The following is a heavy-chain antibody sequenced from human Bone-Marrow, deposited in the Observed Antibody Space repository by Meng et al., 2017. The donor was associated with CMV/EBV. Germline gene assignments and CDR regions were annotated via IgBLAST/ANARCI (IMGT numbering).Heavy chain of an antibody. Sequence: ASVKVSCKASGYTFTGYYMHWVRQAPGQGLEWMGWINPNSGGTNYAQKFQGRVTMTRDTSISTAYMELSRLRSDDTAVYYCARGLYCSSTSCSLPYYYYGMDVWGQGTMVTSP. CDR1: GYTFTGYY. CDR3: ARGLYCSSTSCSLPYYYYGMDV. D-gene: IGHD2-2*01. CDR2: INPNSGGT. J-gene: IGHJ6*02. V-gene: IGHV1-2*02.